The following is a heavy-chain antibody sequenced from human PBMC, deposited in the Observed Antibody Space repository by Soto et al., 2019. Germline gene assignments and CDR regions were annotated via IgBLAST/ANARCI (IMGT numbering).Heavy chain of an antibody. CDR3: ARSAFVVVPAAVGFDP. CDR1: GYTFTSYY. J-gene: IGHJ5*02. CDR2: INPSGGST. Sequence: GASVKVSCKASGYTFTSYYMHWVRQAPGQGLEWMGIINPSGGSTSYAQKFQGRVTMTRDTSTSTVYMELSSLRSEDTAVYYCARSAFVVVPAAVGFDPWGQGTLVTVSS. D-gene: IGHD2-2*01. V-gene: IGHV1-46*03.